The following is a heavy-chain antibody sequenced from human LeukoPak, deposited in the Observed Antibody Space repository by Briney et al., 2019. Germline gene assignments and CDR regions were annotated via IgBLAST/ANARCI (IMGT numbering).Heavy chain of an antibody. J-gene: IGHJ4*02. D-gene: IGHD5-18*01. CDR1: GGSIRSDGFY. CDR2: IYYSGST. CDR3: GRDPSYGMRYYFDS. Sequence: SETLSLTCTVSGGSIRSDGFYWSWIRQHPGKGLEWIGYIYYSGSTYYNPSLKSRVTISVDTSKNQFSLKLSSVTAADTAVYYCGRDPSYGMRYYFDSWGQGTLVTVSS. V-gene: IGHV4-31*03.